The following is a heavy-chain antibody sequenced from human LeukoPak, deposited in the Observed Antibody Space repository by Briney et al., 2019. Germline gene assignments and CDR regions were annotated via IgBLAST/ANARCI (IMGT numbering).Heavy chain of an antibody. CDR2: ISYDGSNK. V-gene: IGHV3-30*18. CDR3: AKTQGDDYGDYVRAFDI. CDR1: GFTFSSYG. Sequence: QAGGSLRLSCAASGFTFSSYGMHWVRQAPGKGLEWVAVISYDGSNKYYADSVKGRFTISRDNSKNTLYLQMNSLRAEDTAVYYCAKTQGDDYGDYVRAFDIWGQGTMVTVSS. J-gene: IGHJ3*02. D-gene: IGHD4-17*01.